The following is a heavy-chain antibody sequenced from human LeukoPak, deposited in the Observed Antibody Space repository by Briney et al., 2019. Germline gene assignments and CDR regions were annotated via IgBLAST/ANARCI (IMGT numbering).Heavy chain of an antibody. J-gene: IGHJ4*02. CDR1: GITVSSDY. V-gene: IGHV3-66*02. Sequence: GRSLRPSCAASGITVSSDYVGWVRHAPRDGLEWVASIYSDGRTHYADSLKGRFTISRDNSKNTMALQMNSLITGDTAVYYCARGGGAFCGGDCYRNFDHWGQGALVGVSS. CDR2: IYSDGRT. CDR3: ARGGGAFCGGDCYRNFDH. D-gene: IGHD2-21*02.